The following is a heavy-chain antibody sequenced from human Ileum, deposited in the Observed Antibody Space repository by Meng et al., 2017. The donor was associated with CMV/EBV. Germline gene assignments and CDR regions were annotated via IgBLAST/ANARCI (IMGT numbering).Heavy chain of an antibody. CDR1: GFTFDDYA. V-gene: IGHV3-9*01. CDR3: AKDIEFSSSGGWFDP. D-gene: IGHD6-6*01. J-gene: IGHJ5*02. Sequence: SLKISCAASGFTFDDYAMHWVRQAPGKGLEWVSGISWNSGSIGYADSVKGRFTISRDNAKNSLYLQMNSLRPEDTASYYCAKDIEFSSSGGWFDPWGQGTLVTVSS. CDR2: ISWNSGSI.